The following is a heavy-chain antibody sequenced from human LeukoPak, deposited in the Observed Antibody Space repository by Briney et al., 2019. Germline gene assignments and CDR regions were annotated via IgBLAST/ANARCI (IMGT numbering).Heavy chain of an antibody. V-gene: IGHV1-18*01. CDR3: ARLEDYYFYMDG. J-gene: IGHJ6*03. Sequence: ASVKVSCKPSGYTFTSYGISWVRQAPGQGLEWMGWISGYNDNTNYAQKLQGRVTMTTDTSTSTAYMELRSLRSDDTAVYYCARLEDYYFYMDGWGKGTTVTVSS. CDR1: GYTFTSYG. CDR2: ISGYNDNT.